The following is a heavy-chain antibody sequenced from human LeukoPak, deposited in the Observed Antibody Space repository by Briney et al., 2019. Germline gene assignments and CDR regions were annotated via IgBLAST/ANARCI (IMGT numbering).Heavy chain of an antibody. D-gene: IGHD6-19*01. CDR3: VRDGGESYTSAWRPGWFDP. V-gene: IGHV3-48*02. J-gene: IGHJ5*02. CDR1: RFTFNSDS. CDR2: ISVRSNTI. Sequence: HPGGSLRLSCAASRFTFNSDSMNWVRRSPGKGLEWVSYISVRSNTIYYADSVEGRLTISRDNTKNSLYLQMNSLRDEDTAVYSCVRDGGESYTSAWRPGWFDPWGQGTLVTVSS.